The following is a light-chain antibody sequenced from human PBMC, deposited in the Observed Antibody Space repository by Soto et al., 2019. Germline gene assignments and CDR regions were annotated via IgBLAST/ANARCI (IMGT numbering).Light chain of an antibody. J-gene: IGKJ1*01. CDR1: ETVAGSY. CDR2: DTS. Sequence: EIVLTQSPGTLSLSPGERATLSCRASETVAGSYLAWYQHKPGQAPRLLIYDTSNRATGIPARFSGSGSGTDFTLTISSLEPEDFAVYYCHQRKSWPRTFGQGTKVDIK. CDR3: HQRKSWPRT. V-gene: IGKV3-11*01.